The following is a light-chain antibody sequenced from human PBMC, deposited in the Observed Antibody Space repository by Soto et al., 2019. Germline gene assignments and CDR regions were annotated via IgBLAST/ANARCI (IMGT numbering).Light chain of an antibody. V-gene: IGKV3-11*01. CDR1: QSVNSY. CDR3: QQRTNWPPVT. CDR2: DAS. Sequence: EIVLTQSPATLSLSPGERATLSCRASQSVNSYLAWYQQKPGQAPRLLIYDASNRAPGIPARFSGSGSGTDITLTISSLEPEDFAVYYCQQRTNWPPVTFGQGTRLEIK. J-gene: IGKJ5*01.